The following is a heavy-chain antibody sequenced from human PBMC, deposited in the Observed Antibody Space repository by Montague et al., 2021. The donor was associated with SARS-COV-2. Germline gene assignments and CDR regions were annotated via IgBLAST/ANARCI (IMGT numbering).Heavy chain of an antibody. CDR3: ARQLPSYCATNKCYPYYFDR. CDR2: ISYTGRT. V-gene: IGHV4-39*01. D-gene: IGHD2-8*01. J-gene: IGHJ4*02. Sequence: SETLSLTCTVSGGSISSPDYYWGWIRQSPGKGLEWIGSISYTGRTYYNPSLRSRVSFSMDTSKNHFSLSLSSVTVADTAVYFCARQLPSYCATNKCYPYYFDRLGPGALVTVSS. CDR1: GGSISSPDYY.